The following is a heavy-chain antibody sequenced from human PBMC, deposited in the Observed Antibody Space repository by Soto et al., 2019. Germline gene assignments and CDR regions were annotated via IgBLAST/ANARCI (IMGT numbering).Heavy chain of an antibody. CDR1: GGSISSGDYK. V-gene: IGHV4-30-4*01. CDR3: ARSGNYVPFEY. CDR2: IYYSGYN. Sequence: QVQLQESGPGLVKPSQTLSLTCTVSGGSISSGDYKWSWIRQPPGKGLEWIGYIYYSGYNYNNPSLKSRVTMSVDTSKNLFSLKLSSVTAADTAVYYCARSGNYVPFEYWGQGTLVTVSS. D-gene: IGHD4-4*01. J-gene: IGHJ4*02.